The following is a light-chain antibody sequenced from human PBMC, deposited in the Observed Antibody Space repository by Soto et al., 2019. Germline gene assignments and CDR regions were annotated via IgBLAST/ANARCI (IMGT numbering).Light chain of an antibody. J-gene: IGKJ4*01. CDR2: AAS. V-gene: IGKV1-9*01. CDR1: QGISSY. Sequence: DIQLTQSPSFLSASVGDRVTITCRASQGISSYLAWYQQKPGKAPKLLIYAASTLQSGVPSRFSGSRSGTVFSLTVSSLQPEDFATYYCQQANSFPLSFGGGTKVDIK. CDR3: QQANSFPLS.